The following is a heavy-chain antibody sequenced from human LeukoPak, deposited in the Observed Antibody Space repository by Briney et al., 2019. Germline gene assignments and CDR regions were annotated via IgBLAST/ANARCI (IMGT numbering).Heavy chain of an antibody. CDR1: GFTFIDYW. D-gene: IGHD5-12*01. Sequence: GGSLRLSCVASGFTFIDYWMYWARQVPGKGLVWVSRIDTDGSTTTYADSVKGRFTVSRDNAKSTLYLQMNSLRAQDTAVYFCARSLLGVDNFWGQGALVTVSS. V-gene: IGHV3-74*03. CDR3: ARSLLGVDNF. J-gene: IGHJ4*02. CDR2: IDTDGSTT.